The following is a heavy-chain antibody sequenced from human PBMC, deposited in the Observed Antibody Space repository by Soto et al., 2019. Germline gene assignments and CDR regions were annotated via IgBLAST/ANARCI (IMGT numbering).Heavy chain of an antibody. D-gene: IGHD3-3*01. Sequence: SETLSLTCTVSGGSISSYYWSWIRQPAGKGLEWIGRIYTSGSTNYNPSLKSRVTMSVDTSKNQFSLKLSSVTAADTAVYYCARDYDFWSGYHLDYWGQGTLVTVSS. CDR2: IYTSGST. J-gene: IGHJ4*02. CDR3: ARDYDFWSGYHLDY. V-gene: IGHV4-4*07. CDR1: GGSISSYY.